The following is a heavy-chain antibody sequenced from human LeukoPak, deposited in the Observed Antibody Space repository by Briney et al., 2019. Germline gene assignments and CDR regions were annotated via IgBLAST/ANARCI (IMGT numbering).Heavy chain of an antibody. CDR3: ASGSSFGVITFWFDP. V-gene: IGHV4-39*01. Sequence: SETLSLTCTVSGGSISSSSYDWGWIRQPPGKGLEWIGSIYYSGSTYYNPSLKSRVTISVDTSKNQFSLKLSSVTAADTAVYYCASGSSFGVITFWFDPWGQGTLVTVSS. CDR1: GGSISSSSYD. J-gene: IGHJ5*02. CDR2: IYYSGST. D-gene: IGHD3-22*01.